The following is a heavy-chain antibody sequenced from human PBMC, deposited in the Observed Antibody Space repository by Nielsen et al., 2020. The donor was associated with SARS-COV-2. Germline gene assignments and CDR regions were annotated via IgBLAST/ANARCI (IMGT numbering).Heavy chain of an antibody. CDR2: IIPILGTA. CDR3: AKDRLGATPWGYFDY. Sequence: WVRQAPEQGLEWMGGIIPILGTANYAQKFQGRVTITADESTSTAYMELSSLRSEDTAVYYCAKDRLGATPWGYFDYWGQGTLVTVSS. J-gene: IGHJ4*02. V-gene: IGHV1-69*01. D-gene: IGHD1-26*01.